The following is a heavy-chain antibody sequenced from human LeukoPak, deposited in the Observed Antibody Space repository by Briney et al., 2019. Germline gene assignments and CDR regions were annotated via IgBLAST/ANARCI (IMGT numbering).Heavy chain of an antibody. D-gene: IGHD2-15*01. CDR3: ATRNCSGGSCYSFYYYYYMDV. CDR1: GYTFTGYY. CDR2: IIPIFGTA. Sequence: SVKVSCKASGYTFTGYYMHWVRQAPGQGLEWMGGIIPIFGTANYAQKFQGRVTITADKSTSTAYMELSSLRSEDTAVYYCATRNCSGGSCYSFYYYYYMDVWGKGTTVTVSS. V-gene: IGHV1-69*06. J-gene: IGHJ6*03.